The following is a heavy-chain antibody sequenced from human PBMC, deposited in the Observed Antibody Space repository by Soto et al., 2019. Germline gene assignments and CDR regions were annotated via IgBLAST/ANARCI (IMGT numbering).Heavy chain of an antibody. J-gene: IGHJ3*02. CDR1: GYTFTNHG. CDR2: INPYNANT. CDR3: AADRITIFGVAQSDAFDI. Sequence: GASVKVSCKTSGYTFTNHGINWVRQAPGQGLEWMGWINPYNANTNYAQKFQERVTITRDMSTSTAYMELSSLRSEDTAVYYCAADRITIFGVAQSDAFDIWGQGTMVTVSS. V-gene: IGHV1-18*04. D-gene: IGHD3-3*01.